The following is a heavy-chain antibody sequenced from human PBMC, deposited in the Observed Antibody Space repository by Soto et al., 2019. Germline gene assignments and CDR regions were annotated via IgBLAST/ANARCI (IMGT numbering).Heavy chain of an antibody. J-gene: IGHJ4*02. CDR3: AREGIAVAGTQHLFDY. D-gene: IGHD6-19*01. CDR2: IIPIFGTA. Sequence: QVQLVQSGAEVKKPGSSVKVSCKASGGTFSSYAISWVRQAPGQGLEWMGGIIPIFGTANYAQKFQGRVTIPXXEXTXXAYMELSSLRSEDTAVYYCAREGIAVAGTQHLFDYWGQGTLVTVSS. CDR1: GGTFSSYA. V-gene: IGHV1-69*05.